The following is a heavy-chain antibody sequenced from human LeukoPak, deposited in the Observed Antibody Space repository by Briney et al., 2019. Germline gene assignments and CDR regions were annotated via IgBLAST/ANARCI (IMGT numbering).Heavy chain of an antibody. CDR1: GFIFSSYD. CDR2: IRFDGSNR. V-gene: IGHV3-30*02. CDR3: ARVFRGYYFDY. Sequence: GGSLRLSCVASGFIFSSYDIHWVRQAPGKGLEWVAFIRFDGSNRYYTDSVKGRFTISRDNSKNTLYLHMSSLRTEDTAVYYCARVFRGYYFDYWGQGTLVTVSS. D-gene: IGHD2-15*01. J-gene: IGHJ4*02.